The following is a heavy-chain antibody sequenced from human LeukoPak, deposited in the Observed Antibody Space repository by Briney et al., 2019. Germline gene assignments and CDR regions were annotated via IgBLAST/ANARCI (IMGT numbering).Heavy chain of an antibody. D-gene: IGHD5-18*01. CDR1: GFTVSSNY. Sequence: GGSLRLSCAASGFTVSSNYMSWLRQAPGKGLEWVSVIDSGGSTYYADSVKGRFTISRDNSKNTLYLQMNSLRAEDTAVYYCASTWIQLWSLYYYGMDVWGQGTTVTVSS. V-gene: IGHV3-53*01. CDR3: ASTWIQLWSLYYYGMDV. J-gene: IGHJ6*02. CDR2: IDSGGST.